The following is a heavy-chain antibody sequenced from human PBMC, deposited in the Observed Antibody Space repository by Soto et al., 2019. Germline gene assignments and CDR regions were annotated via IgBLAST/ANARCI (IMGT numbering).Heavy chain of an antibody. D-gene: IGHD3-3*01. CDR1: GGSFSGYY. Sequence: SETLSLTCAVFGGSFSGYYWSWIRQPPGKXLEWIGEINHSGSTNYNPSLKSRVTISVDTSKNQFSLKLSSVTAADTAVYYCARDPVLRFLEWSRYYYYYYRMDVWGQGTTVTVSS. V-gene: IGHV4-34*01. J-gene: IGHJ6*02. CDR2: INHSGST. CDR3: ARDPVLRFLEWSRYYYYYYRMDV.